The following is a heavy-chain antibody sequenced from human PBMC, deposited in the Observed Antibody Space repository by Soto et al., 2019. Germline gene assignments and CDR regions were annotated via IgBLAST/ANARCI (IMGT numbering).Heavy chain of an antibody. CDR1: GASINSFY. Sequence: SETLSLTCTVSGASINSFYWSWIRQPPGKGLEWIGFVFYSGTTNYNPSLKGRVTFSLDASKNQFSLNLNSVTAADTAVYYCVRVFTSYCGGKCSYFDSWGQGTPVPVSS. J-gene: IGHJ4*02. CDR2: VFYSGTT. V-gene: IGHV4-59*01. CDR3: VRVFTSYCGGKCSYFDS. D-gene: IGHD2-21*01.